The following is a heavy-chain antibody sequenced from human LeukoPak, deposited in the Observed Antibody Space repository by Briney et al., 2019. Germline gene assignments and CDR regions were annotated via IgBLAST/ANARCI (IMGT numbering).Heavy chain of an antibody. J-gene: IGHJ6*02. D-gene: IGHD3-22*01. Sequence: GGALRLSCAASGFTFSDYYMSWIRQAPGKGREGVSYISSSGRTRYYADAVKGGFTISRDTVHNLLYLQMNSLRAEDTAVYYCARVRYYHSSGYYPRAVYGMDVWGQGTTVTVSS. CDR2: ISSSGRTR. V-gene: IGHV3-11*01. CDR3: ARVRYYHSSGYYPRAVYGMDV. CDR1: GFTFSDYY.